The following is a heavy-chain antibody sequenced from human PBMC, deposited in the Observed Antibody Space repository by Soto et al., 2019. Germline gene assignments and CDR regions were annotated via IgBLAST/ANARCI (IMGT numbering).Heavy chain of an antibody. CDR3: ARSNGVDTAMPYYFDY. Sequence: PSETLSLTCTVSGGSISGYCLSWIRQPPGKGLEWIGYIYYSGSTNYHPSLESRVTISVDTSKNQFSLKLSSATAADKAVYYCARSNGVDTAMPYYFDYWGQGTLVTVSS. CDR2: IYYSGST. CDR1: GGSISGYC. J-gene: IGHJ4*02. V-gene: IGHV4-59*01. D-gene: IGHD5-18*01.